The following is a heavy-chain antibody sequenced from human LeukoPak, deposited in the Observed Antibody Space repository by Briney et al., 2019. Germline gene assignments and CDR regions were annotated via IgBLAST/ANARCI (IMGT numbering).Heavy chain of an antibody. J-gene: IGHJ4*02. CDR1: GYTFTGYY. CDR2: INPNSGGT. V-gene: IGHV1-2*02. Sequence: ASVKVSCKASGYTFTGYYMHWVRQAPGQGLEWMGWINPNSGGTNYAQKFQGRVTMTRDTSISTVYMELSRLRSDDTAVYYCAREGLIGYYYGSGSYYKAPGYWGQGTLVTVSS. CDR3: AREGLIGYYYGSGSYYKAPGY. D-gene: IGHD3-10*01.